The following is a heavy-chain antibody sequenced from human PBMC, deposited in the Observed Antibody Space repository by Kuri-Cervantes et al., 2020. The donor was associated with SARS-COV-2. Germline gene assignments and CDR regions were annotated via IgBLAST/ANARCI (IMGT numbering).Heavy chain of an antibody. V-gene: IGHV4-39*07. CDR3: ARTSGYSSSWSLYYYYYMDV. CDR1: GGSISSSSYY. J-gene: IGHJ6*03. D-gene: IGHD6-13*01. CDR2: IYDSGST. Sequence: GSLRFSCTVSGGSISSSSYYWGWIRQPPGKGLEWIGSIYDSGSTYYNPSLKSRVTISVDTSKNQFSLKLSSVTAADTAVYYCARTSGYSSSWSLYYYYYMDVWGKGTTVTVSS.